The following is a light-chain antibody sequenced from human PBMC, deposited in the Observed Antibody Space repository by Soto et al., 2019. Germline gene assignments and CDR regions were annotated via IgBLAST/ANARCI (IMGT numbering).Light chain of an antibody. V-gene: IGKV1-8*01. J-gene: IGKJ4*01. Sequence: AIRMTQSPSSFSASTGDRVTITCRASQGISSYLAWYQQKPGKAPKLLIYAASTLQSGVPSRFSGSGSGTDFTLTISCLQSEDFAIYYCERYYSYPLTFGGGTKVVFK. CDR1: QGISSY. CDR3: ERYYSYPLT. CDR2: AAS.